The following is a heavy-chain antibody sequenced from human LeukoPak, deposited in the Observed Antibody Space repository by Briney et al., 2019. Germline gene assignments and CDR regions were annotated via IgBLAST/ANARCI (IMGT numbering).Heavy chain of an antibody. CDR1: GYTFTTYG. J-gene: IGHJ4*02. CDR3: ARDHYYDSSGYYGLEY. Sequence: ASVKVSFKASGYTFTTYGISWVRQAPGQGLEWMGWISAYNGNTNYAQKLQGRVTMTTDTSTSTAYMDLRSLRSDDTAVYYCARDHYYDSSGYYGLEYWGQGTLVTVSS. D-gene: IGHD3-22*01. V-gene: IGHV1-18*01. CDR2: ISAYNGNT.